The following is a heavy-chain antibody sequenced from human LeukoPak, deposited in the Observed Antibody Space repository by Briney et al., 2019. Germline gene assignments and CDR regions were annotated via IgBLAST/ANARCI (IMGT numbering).Heavy chain of an antibody. J-gene: IGHJ3*02. Sequence: PSETLSLTCTVSGGSISSSNYYWGWIRQPPGKVQEWIGSIYYSGSTYYNPSLKSRVTISADTSKNHFSLKLNSVTAADTAVYYCASELGGAAAGTDAFDIWGQGTMVTVSS. D-gene: IGHD6-13*01. V-gene: IGHV4-39*02. CDR1: GGSISSSNYY. CDR3: ASELGGAAAGTDAFDI. CDR2: IYYSGST.